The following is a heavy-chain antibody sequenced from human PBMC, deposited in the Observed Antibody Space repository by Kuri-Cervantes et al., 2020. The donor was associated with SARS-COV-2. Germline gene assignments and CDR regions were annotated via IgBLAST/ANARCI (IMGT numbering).Heavy chain of an antibody. CDR2: ISGSGGST. CDR3: AKGWYNGSYYDAFDI. Sequence: GGSLRLSCAASGFTFSSYGMSWVRQAPGKGLEWVSSISGSGGSTYYADSVKGRFTISRDNSKNTLYLQMNSLRAEDTAEYYCAKGWYNGSYYDAFDIWGQGTMVTVSS. D-gene: IGHD1-26*01. V-gene: IGHV3-23*01. J-gene: IGHJ3*02. CDR1: GFTFSSYG.